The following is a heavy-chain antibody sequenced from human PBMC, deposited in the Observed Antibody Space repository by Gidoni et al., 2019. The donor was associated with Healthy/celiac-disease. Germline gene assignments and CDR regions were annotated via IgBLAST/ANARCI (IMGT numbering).Heavy chain of an antibody. J-gene: IGHJ4*02. CDR3: ASRRRSRGFDY. Sequence: QVQLQQWAAGLLKPSETLSLTCAVYGGSFSGYYWSWIRQPPGKGLGWIGEINHSGSTNYNPSLKSRVTISVDTSKNQFSLKLSSVTAADTAVYYCASRRRSRGFDYWGQGTLVTVSS. V-gene: IGHV4-34*01. CDR2: INHSGST. D-gene: IGHD4-17*01. CDR1: GGSFSGYY.